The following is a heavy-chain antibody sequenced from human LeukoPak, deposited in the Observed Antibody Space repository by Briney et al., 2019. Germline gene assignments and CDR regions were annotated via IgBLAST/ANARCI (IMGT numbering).Heavy chain of an antibody. CDR3: ARRAAYNNYYFDY. CDR1: GGSISSNSYF. D-gene: IGHD1-1*01. Sequence: PSETLSLTCTVSGGSISSNSYFWAWIRQPPGKGLEWIGGIFYSGTTYYNPSLKSRVTISVDTSKNQFSLKVASVTAADTAVYYCARRAAYNNYYFDYWGQGILVTVPS. V-gene: IGHV4-39*01. J-gene: IGHJ4*02. CDR2: IFYSGTT.